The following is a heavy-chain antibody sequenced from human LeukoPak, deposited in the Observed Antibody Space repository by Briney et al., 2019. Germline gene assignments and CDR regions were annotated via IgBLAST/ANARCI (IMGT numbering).Heavy chain of an antibody. CDR3: ARGNGQRLVPYFDY. J-gene: IGHJ4*02. CDR2: VYYSGST. V-gene: IGHV4-59*08. Sequence: PSETLSLTCTVSGGSITNYYWSWIRQPPGKGLEWIGYVYYSGSTNYNPSLKSRVTISVDTSKNQFSLKLSSVTAADTAVYYCARGNGQRLVPYFDYWGQGTLVTVSS. CDR1: GGSITNYY. D-gene: IGHD6-13*01.